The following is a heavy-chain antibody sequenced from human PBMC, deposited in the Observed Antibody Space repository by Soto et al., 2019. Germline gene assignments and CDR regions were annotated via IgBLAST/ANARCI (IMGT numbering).Heavy chain of an antibody. V-gene: IGHV3-23*01. D-gene: IGHD3-16*01. Sequence: SLRLSCAASGFACSTHAMNWVSQAPGKGLAWVSSITPSGDSTYYADSVKGRFNISRDNSKNTLSLQMNSLRVEDSAVYYCVPRKGDPFTWGQGTLVTVSS. J-gene: IGHJ4*02. CDR1: GFACSTHA. CDR2: ITPSGDST. CDR3: VPRKGDPFT.